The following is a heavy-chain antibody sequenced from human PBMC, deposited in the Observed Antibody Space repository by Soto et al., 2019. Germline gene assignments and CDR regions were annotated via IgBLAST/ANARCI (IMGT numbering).Heavy chain of an antibody. D-gene: IGHD5-18*01. CDR1: GGSFSGYY. V-gene: IGHV4-34*01. CDR2: INHSGST. Sequence: PSETLSLTCAVYGGSFSGYYWSWIRQPPGKGLEWIGEINHSGSTNYNPSLKSRVTISVDTSKNQFSLKLSSVTAADTAVYYCARDRSLDSVQRWQVPYYYYGMDVWGQGTTVSVTS. J-gene: IGHJ6*02. CDR3: ARDRSLDSVQRWQVPYYYYGMDV.